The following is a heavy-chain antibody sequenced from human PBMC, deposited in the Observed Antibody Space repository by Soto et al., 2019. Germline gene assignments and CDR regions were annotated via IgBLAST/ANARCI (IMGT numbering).Heavy chain of an antibody. CDR1: GFTFSYYS. CDR3: ARIAVAGGGYFDY. V-gene: IGHV3-21*01. Sequence: GSLRLSCAASGFTFSYYSMSWVRQTPGKGLEWVSSISSSSSSTYYADSVKGRFTISRDNAKNSLYLQMNSLRAEDTAVYYCARIAVAGGGYFDYWGQGTLVTVSS. D-gene: IGHD6-19*01. CDR2: ISSSSSST. J-gene: IGHJ4*02.